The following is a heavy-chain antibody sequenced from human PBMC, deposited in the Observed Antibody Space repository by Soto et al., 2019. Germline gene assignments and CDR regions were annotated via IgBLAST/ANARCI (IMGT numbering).Heavy chain of an antibody. CDR2: IYYSGST. V-gene: IGHV4-39*01. J-gene: IGHJ5*02. CDR3: ARRREDFWSGYYTSWFDP. D-gene: IGHD3-3*01. Sequence: SETLSLTCTVSGGSISSSSYYWGWIRQPPGKGLEWIGSIYYSGSTYYNPSLKSRVTISVDTSKNQFSLKLSSVTAADTAVYYCARRREDFWSGYYTSWFDPWGQGTLVTVSS. CDR1: GGSISSSSYY.